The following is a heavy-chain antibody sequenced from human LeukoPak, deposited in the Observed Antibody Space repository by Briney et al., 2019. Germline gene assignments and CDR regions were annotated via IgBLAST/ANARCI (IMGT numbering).Heavy chain of an antibody. CDR2: IYYSGST. Sequence: SETLSLTCTVSGGSIRSYYWSWIRQPPGKGLEWIGYIYYSGSTNYNPSLKSRVGISVDTSKNQFSLKLSSVTAADTAVYYCARTGSTVTMLYPFDHWGQGTLVTVSS. CDR1: GGSIRSYY. V-gene: IGHV4-59*01. CDR3: ARTGSTVTMLYPFDH. D-gene: IGHD4-17*01. J-gene: IGHJ4*02.